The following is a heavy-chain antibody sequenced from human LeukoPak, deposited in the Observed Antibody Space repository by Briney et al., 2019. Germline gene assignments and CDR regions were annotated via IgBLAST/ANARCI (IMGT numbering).Heavy chain of an antibody. CDR1: VFTFRRYW. Sequence: PGRSLRLSCAASVFTFRRYWINWVRQAPGKGLEWVANIHQDGSERYYVDSVKGRLTVSRHNAASSLYPQINSLSPEDTAVYYCVRAKGGYLGQGTLVTVSS. J-gene: IGHJ4*02. CDR3: VRAKGGY. CDR2: IHQDGSER. V-gene: IGHV3-7*01.